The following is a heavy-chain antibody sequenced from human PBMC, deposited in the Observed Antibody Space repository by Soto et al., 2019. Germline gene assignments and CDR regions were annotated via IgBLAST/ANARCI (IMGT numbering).Heavy chain of an antibody. Sequence: ASVKVSCKVSGYTLTELSMHWVRQAPGKGLEWMGGFDPEDGETIYAQKFQGRVTMTEDTSTDTAYMELSSLRAEDTAVYYCAKDLDYDILTGLDYWGQGTLVTVSS. CDR3: AKDLDYDILTGLDY. CDR2: FDPEDGET. CDR1: GYTLTELS. J-gene: IGHJ4*02. D-gene: IGHD3-9*01. V-gene: IGHV1-24*01.